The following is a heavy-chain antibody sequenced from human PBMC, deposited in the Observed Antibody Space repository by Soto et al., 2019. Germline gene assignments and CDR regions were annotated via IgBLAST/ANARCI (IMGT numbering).Heavy chain of an antibody. CDR1: GFSFNTYA. V-gene: IGHV3-23*01. CDR2: IGGGGSDT. Sequence: GGSLRLSCAASGFSFNTYAISWVRQAPGKGLEWVSSIGGGGSDTNYADSVTGWFTISRDDSKSTLFLQMNSLRPEDTALYLCVKDRMSYNSVWDPFDVWGQGTLVTVSS. CDR3: VKDRMSYNSVWDPFDV. D-gene: IGHD1-26*01. J-gene: IGHJ3*01.